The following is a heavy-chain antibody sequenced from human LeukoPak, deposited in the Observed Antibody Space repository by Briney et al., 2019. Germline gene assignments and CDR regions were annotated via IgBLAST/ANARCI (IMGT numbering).Heavy chain of an antibody. D-gene: IGHD3-10*01. CDR2: ISAYNGNT. CDR1: GYAFTSYG. CDR3: ARGSGSGSYGYGMDV. V-gene: IGHV1-18*01. Sequence: ASVKVSCKASGYAFTSYGISWVRQAPGQGLEWMGWISAYNGNTNYAQKLQGRVTMTTDTSTSTAYMELRSLISDDTAVYYCARGSGSGSYGYGMDVWGQGTTVTVSS. J-gene: IGHJ6*02.